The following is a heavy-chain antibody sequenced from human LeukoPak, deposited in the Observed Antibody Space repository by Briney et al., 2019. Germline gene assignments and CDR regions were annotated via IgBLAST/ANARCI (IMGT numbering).Heavy chain of an antibody. CDR2: IYTSANT. Sequence: PSETLSLTCNVSGASISSYCWSWIRQPAGKGLEWIGRIYTSANTNYNPSFKSRATISIDRSKNQFSLNLPSVTAADTAVYYCARDRIWNDAGHDPFDIWGQGTMVTVSS. D-gene: IGHD1-1*01. CDR1: GASISSYC. J-gene: IGHJ3*02. CDR3: ARDRIWNDAGHDPFDI. V-gene: IGHV4-4*07.